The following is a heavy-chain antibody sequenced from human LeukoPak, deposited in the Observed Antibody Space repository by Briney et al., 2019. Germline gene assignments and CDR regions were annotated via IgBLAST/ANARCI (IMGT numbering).Heavy chain of an antibody. D-gene: IGHD6-19*01. CDR2: IYYSGST. J-gene: IGHJ5*02. CDR1: GGSISNYH. V-gene: IGHV4-59*08. Sequence: KPSETLSLTCTVSGGSISNYHWSWIRQPPGKGLEWIGYIYYSGSTNYNPSLKSRVTISVDTSKNQFSLKLSSVTAADTAVYYCARAVAGTHWFDPWGQGTLVTVSS. CDR3: ARAVAGTHWFDP.